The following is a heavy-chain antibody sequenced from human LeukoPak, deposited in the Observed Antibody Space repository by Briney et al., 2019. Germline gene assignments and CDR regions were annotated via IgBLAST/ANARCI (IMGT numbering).Heavy chain of an antibody. CDR3: ARHYYDTSGYYYFDY. J-gene: IGHJ4*02. Sequence: PSETLSLTCNVSGGSISGYYWSWIRQPPGKGLEYMGYIYYSGNTDYNPSLKSRITISVDTSKNQFSLKLSSVTAVDTAVYYCARHYYDTSGYYYFDYWGQGTLVTVSS. CDR1: GGSISGYY. V-gene: IGHV4-59*08. CDR2: IYYSGNT. D-gene: IGHD3-22*01.